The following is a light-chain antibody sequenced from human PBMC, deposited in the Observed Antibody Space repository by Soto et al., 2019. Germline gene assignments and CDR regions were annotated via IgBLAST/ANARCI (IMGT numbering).Light chain of an antibody. CDR2: DVS. CDR3: NSFTTSSTYV. Sequence: QSVLTQPASLSWSPGQSISISCTGTTSDVGRYNYVSWYQQHPGKAPKLMIYDVSYRPSWVSNRFSGSKSGITASLTISGLQAEDEADYYCNSFTTSSTYVFGTGTKVTVL. V-gene: IGLV2-14*03. J-gene: IGLJ1*01. CDR1: TSDVGRYNY.